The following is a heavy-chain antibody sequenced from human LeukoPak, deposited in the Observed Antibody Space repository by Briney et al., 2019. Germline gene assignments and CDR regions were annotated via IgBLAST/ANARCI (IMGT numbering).Heavy chain of an antibody. V-gene: IGHV1-8*01. CDR2: MNPNSGRT. CDR3: TRETSSRYFDY. J-gene: IGHJ4*02. CDR1: GYTLTSYD. Sequence: ASVKVSCKAPGYTLTSYDISWVRQATGQGLEWMGWMNPNSGRTGYAQNFQGRITITRNTSISTAYMELSSLRSEDTAVYYCTRETSSRYFDYWGQGTLVTVSS.